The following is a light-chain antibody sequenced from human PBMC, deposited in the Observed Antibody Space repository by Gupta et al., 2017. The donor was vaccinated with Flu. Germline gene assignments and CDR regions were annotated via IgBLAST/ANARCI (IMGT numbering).Light chain of an antibody. CDR3: AAWDASLNAGV. Sequence: QSVLPQPPSASETPGQAVIISCTGSSSTIGNNPVNWYQQLPGTAPKLLICDDSHRPSGVPDRVSGSKSGTSASLAISGLQSEDDADYSCAAWDASLNAGVFGTGTKLTVL. CDR2: DDS. CDR1: SSTIGNNP. J-gene: IGLJ1*01. V-gene: IGLV1-44*01.